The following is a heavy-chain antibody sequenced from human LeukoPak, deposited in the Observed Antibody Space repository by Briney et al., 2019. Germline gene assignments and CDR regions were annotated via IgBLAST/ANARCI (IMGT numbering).Heavy chain of an antibody. CDR2: ISHDGRNT. CDR1: GFTFSQFA. D-gene: IGHD3-3*01. Sequence: GGSLRLSCVASGFTFSQFAVHWVRQAPGKGLEWVADISHDGRNTYYADSVKGRFTISRDNSKNTLYLQMNSLRTEDTAVYYCARNSNSDFWSGYYTNYFDYWGQGTLVTVSS. CDR3: ARNSNSDFWSGYYTNYFDY. J-gene: IGHJ4*02. V-gene: IGHV3-30*04.